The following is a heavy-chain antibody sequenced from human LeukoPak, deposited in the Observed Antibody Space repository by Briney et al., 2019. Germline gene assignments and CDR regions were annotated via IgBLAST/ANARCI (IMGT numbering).Heavy chain of an antibody. CDR3: ASGLHRGVDV. D-gene: IGHD3-10*01. J-gene: IGHJ6*02. Sequence: SETLSLTCTVSGDSIRSYYWSWIRQPPGKGLEWIGYIYYTGTTNYNPSLKSRVTISLDTSKNQCSLKLSSVTSADTAVYYCASGLHRGVDVWGQGTTVTVSS. CDR2: IYYTGTT. V-gene: IGHV4-59*01. CDR1: GDSIRSYY.